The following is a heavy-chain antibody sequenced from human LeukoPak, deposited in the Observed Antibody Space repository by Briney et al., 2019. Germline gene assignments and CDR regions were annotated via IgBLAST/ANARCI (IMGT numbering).Heavy chain of an antibody. CDR2: IRYNGSNK. CDR3: AKGSGQWLGTKQIDY. D-gene: IGHD6-19*01. Sequence: GGSLRLSCAASGFTFSSYDIHWVRQAPGKGLEWVAFIRYNGSNKYYAGSVRGRFTNSRDNSKNTLYLQMTSLRAEGTAVYYCAKGSGQWLGTKQIDYWGQGTLVTVSS. CDR1: GFTFSSYD. V-gene: IGHV3-30*02. J-gene: IGHJ4*02.